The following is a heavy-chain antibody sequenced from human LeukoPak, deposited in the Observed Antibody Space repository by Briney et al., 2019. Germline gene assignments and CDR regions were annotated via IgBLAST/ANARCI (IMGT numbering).Heavy chain of an antibody. D-gene: IGHD6-13*01. CDR2: INAGNGNT. CDR3: ASEGVAAAGTDYYYYYGMDV. CDR1: GYTFTSYA. V-gene: IGHV1-3*01. J-gene: IGHJ6*02. Sequence: ASVKVSCKASGYTFTSYAMHWVRQAPGQRLEWMGWINAGNGNTKYSQKFQGRVTITRDTSASTAYMELSSLRSEDTAVYYCASEGVAAAGTDYYYYYGMDVWGQGTTVTVSS.